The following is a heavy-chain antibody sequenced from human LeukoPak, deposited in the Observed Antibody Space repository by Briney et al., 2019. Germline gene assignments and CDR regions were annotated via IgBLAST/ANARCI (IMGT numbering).Heavy chain of an antibody. CDR3: ARIINYYDSSGYYYVGAFDI. CDR2: ISRCGSTI. J-gene: IGHJ3*02. D-gene: IGHD3-22*01. CDR1: GFTVSSYE. V-gene: IGHV3-48*03. Sequence: GGSLRLSCAASGFTVSSYEMNWVRQAPGKGLEWVSYISRCGSTIYYADSVKVRFTISRYNSKNTLYLQMNSLRAEDTAVYYCARIINYYDSSGYYYVGAFDIWGQGTMVTVSS.